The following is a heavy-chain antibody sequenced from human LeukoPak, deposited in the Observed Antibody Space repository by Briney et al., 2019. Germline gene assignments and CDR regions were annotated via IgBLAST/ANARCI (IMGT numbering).Heavy chain of an antibody. J-gene: IGHJ6*03. CDR1: GYTFSNYG. CDR3: ARETSDFWSGYLGYYYYMDV. CDR2: IIAYNGNI. D-gene: IGHD3-3*01. V-gene: IGHV1-18*01. Sequence: ASVKVSCKASGYTFSNYGITWVRQAPGQGLEWMGWIIAYNGNINYAQKLQGRVTMTTDTSTSTAYMELRSLRSDDTAVYYCARETSDFWSGYLGYYYYMDVWGKGTTVTVSS.